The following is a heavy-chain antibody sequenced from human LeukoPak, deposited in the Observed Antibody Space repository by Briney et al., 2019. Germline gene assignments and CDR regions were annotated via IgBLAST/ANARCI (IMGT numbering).Heavy chain of an antibody. CDR2: TIPILGIA. Sequence: GASVKVSCKASGGTXSSYAISWVRQAPGQGLEWMGRTIPILGIANYAQKFQGRVTITADKSTSTAYMELSSLRSEDTAVYYCARDILARSSSSWYADYWGQGTLVTVSS. D-gene: IGHD6-13*01. CDR3: ARDILARSSSSWYADY. V-gene: IGHV1-69*04. CDR1: GGTXSSYA. J-gene: IGHJ4*02.